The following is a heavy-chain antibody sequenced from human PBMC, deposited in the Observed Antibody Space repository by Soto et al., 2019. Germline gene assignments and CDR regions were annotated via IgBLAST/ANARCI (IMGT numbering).Heavy chain of an antibody. CDR1: GYTFTSYA. D-gene: IGHD2-21*02. V-gene: IGHV1-3*05. CDR2: INAGNGNT. CDR3: ARSIVVVTALDY. Sequence: HVPLVQSGAEEKKPGASVKVSCKASGYTFTSYAMHWVRQAPGQRLEWMGWINAGNGNTKYSQKFQGRVTITRDTSASTAYMELSSLRSEATAVYYCARSIVVVTALDYWGQGTLVTVSS. J-gene: IGHJ4*02.